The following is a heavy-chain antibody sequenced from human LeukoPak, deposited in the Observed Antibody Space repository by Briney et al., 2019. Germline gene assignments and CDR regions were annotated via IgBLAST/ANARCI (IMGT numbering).Heavy chain of an antibody. D-gene: IGHD4/OR15-4a*01. V-gene: IGHV4-39*01. J-gene: IGHJ6*03. CDR3: ARVRDYQYYYGHV. CDR2: IYYSGIT. CDR1: GGSTSSSIYS. Sequence: SETLSLTCTVSGGSTSSSIYSWGWIRQPPGKGLEWIGSIYYSGITYYNPSLKSRASISVDTSNNQFSVRLSAVTAADTAVYFCARVRDYQYYYGHVCGKGTTVTVSS.